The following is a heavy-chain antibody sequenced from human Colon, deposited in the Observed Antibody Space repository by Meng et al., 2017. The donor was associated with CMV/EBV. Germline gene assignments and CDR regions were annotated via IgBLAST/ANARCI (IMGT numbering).Heavy chain of an antibody. CDR1: GGSVYSYY. Sequence: GSLRLSCNVSGGSVYSYYWDWIRQPPGKGLEWIGYIYYSGSTRYNPSLESRVTISIDRSKNHFSLEVRSVTAADTAVYYCARVNGDYYYGMDVWGQGTPVTVSS. D-gene: IGHD1-1*01. V-gene: IGHV4-59*02. J-gene: IGHJ6*02. CDR2: IYYSGST. CDR3: ARVNGDYYYGMDV.